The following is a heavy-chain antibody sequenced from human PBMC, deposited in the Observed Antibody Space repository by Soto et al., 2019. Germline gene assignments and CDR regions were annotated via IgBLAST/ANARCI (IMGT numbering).Heavy chain of an antibody. D-gene: IGHD3-10*01. J-gene: IGHJ6*02. CDR2: ISAHNGNT. CDR3: AIQEVMVRGVTILYYYGMDV. V-gene: IGHV1-18*01. Sequence: ASVKVSCKAAGYTFTSFGIRWVRQAPGQGLEWMGWISAHNGNTNYAQKHQGRVTMSTDTSTSTAYMELRSLRSDDTAVYYCAIQEVMVRGVTILYYYGMDVWGQGTTVTVSS. CDR1: GYTFTSFG.